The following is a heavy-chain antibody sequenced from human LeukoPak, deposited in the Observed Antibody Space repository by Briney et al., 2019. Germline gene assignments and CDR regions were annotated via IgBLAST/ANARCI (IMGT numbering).Heavy chain of an antibody. CDR2: IYYSGST. CDR1: GGSISSYY. V-gene: IGHV4-59*01. CDR3: AREKRGDYDFWSGSSYYYYYMDV. Sequence: KPSETLSLTCTVSGGSISSYYWSWIRQPPGKGLEWIGYIYYSGSTNYNPSLESRVTISVDTSKNQFSLKLSSVTAADTAVHYCAREKRGDYDFWSGSSYYYYYMDVWGKGTTVTVSS. D-gene: IGHD3-3*01. J-gene: IGHJ6*03.